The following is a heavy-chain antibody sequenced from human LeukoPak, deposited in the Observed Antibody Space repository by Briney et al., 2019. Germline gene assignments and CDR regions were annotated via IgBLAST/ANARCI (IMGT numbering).Heavy chain of an antibody. Sequence: SETLSLTCTVSGGSISSYYWSWIRQPAGKGLEWIGRIYTSGSANYNPSHKSRVTMSVDTSKNQFSLKLSSVTAADTAVYYCARAGGIAAAGKIDLWGRGTLVTVSS. V-gene: IGHV4-4*07. D-gene: IGHD6-13*01. CDR3: ARAGGIAAAGKIDL. J-gene: IGHJ2*01. CDR2: IYTSGSA. CDR1: GGSISSYY.